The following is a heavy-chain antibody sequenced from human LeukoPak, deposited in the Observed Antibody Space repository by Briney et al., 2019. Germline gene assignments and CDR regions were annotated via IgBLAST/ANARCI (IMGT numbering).Heavy chain of an antibody. V-gene: IGHV4-59*01. J-gene: IGHJ3*02. CDR2: IYYSGST. CDR1: GGSLSSYY. Sequence: SETLSLTCTVSGGSLSSYYWSWIRQPPGKGLEWIGYIYYSGSTNYNPSLKSRVTISVDTSKNQFSLKLSSVTAADTAVYYCARVPNWDAFDIWGQGTMVTVSS. D-gene: IGHD1-1*01. CDR3: ARVPNWDAFDI.